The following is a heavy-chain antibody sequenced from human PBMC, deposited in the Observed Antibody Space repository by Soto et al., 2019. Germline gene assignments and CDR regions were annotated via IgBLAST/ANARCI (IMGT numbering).Heavy chain of an antibody. D-gene: IGHD3-3*01. V-gene: IGHV7-4-1*01. J-gene: IGHJ6*02. CDR2: INTNTGNP. CDR3: AREMYYDFWSGYRYYYYGMDV. CDR1: GYTFTSYA. Sequence: ASVKVSCKASGYTFTSYAMNWVRQAPGQGLEWMGWINTNTGNPTYAQCFTGRFVFSLDTSVSTAYLQICSLKAEDTAVYYCAREMYYDFWSGYRYYYYGMDVWGQGTTVTVS.